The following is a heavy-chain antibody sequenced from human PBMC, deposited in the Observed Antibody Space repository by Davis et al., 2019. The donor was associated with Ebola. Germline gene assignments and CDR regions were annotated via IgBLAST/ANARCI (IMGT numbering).Heavy chain of an antibody. CDR3: ARQSAQEYGMDV. Sequence: MPSETLSLTCAVSGGSIRSSGYYWAWIRQPPGTGLEWIGSVYYSATSGSTHYNPSLQSRVTISADTSNKQFSLMVTSVTAADTAVYYCARQSAQEYGMDVWGQGTTVTVSS. J-gene: IGHJ6*02. V-gene: IGHV4-39*01. CDR1: GGSIRSSGYY. CDR2: VYYSATSGST.